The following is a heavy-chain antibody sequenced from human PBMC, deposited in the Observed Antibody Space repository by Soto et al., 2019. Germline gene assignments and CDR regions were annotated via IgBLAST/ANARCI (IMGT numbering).Heavy chain of an antibody. CDR1: GFTFSSYA. V-gene: IGHV3-23*01. CDR3: AKAANILDWLLIYYFDY. D-gene: IGHD3-3*01. J-gene: IGHJ4*02. CDR2: ISGSGGST. Sequence: EVQLLESGGGLLQPGGSLRLSCAASGFTFSSYAMSWVRQAPGKGLEWVSAISGSGGSTYYADSVKGRFTISRDNSKNTLYLQMTSLRDEDTAVYYCAKAANILDWLLIYYFDYWGQGTLVTVSS.